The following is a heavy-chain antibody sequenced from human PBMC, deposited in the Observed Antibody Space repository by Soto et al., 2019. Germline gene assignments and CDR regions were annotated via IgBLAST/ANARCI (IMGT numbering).Heavy chain of an antibody. CDR2: VSAYNGNT. J-gene: IGHJ5*02. D-gene: IGHD6-13*01. Sequence: GSVQVSCKASGYTFTSYGISWVGQTPGQGIEWMGWVSAYNGNTNYAQKLQGRVTMTTDTSTSTAYMELRSLRSDDTAAYYCARVAYSSSWYPVLVYNRFDPWGQGTLVTVSS. V-gene: IGHV1-18*01. CDR3: ARVAYSSSWYPVLVYNRFDP. CDR1: GYTFTSYG.